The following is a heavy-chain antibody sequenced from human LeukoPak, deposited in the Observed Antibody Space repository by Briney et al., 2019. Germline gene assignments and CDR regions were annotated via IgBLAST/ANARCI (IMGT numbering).Heavy chain of an antibody. CDR1: GGTCSSYA. J-gene: IGHJ4*02. D-gene: IGHD1-26*01. Sequence: SSVKISCKASGGTCSSYAISWVRQAPGQGLEWMGGIIPIFGTANYAQKFQGRVTITTDESTSTAYMELSSLRSEDTAEYYCARSRDPDSGSPGYYWGQGTLVTVSS. V-gene: IGHV1-69*05. CDR2: IIPIFGTA. CDR3: ARSRDPDSGSPGYY.